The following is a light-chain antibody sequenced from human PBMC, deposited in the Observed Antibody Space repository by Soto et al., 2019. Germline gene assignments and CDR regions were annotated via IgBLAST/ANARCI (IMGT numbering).Light chain of an antibody. J-gene: IGKJ2*01. Sequence: EIVLTQSPGTLSLSPGERATLSCRASQTVSSWYLAWYQQKPGQAPRLIMYGASNRATGIPDRFSGSGSGTDCTLTIRRLEPEDFAVYFWQQYGRTPPFTFGQGTKVESK. CDR3: QQYGRTPPFT. CDR2: GAS. V-gene: IGKV3-20*01. CDR1: QTVSSWY.